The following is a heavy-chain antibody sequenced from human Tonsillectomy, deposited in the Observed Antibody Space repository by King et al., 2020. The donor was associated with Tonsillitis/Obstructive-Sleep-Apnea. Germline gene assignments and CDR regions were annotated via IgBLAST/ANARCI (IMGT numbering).Heavy chain of an antibody. J-gene: IGHJ3*02. CDR2: IYWDDDK. CDR1: GFSLSTSGVG. V-gene: IGHV2-5*02. CDR3: AHRRSMVRAFDI. D-gene: IGHD3-10*01. Sequence: ITLKESGPKLVKPTQTLTLTCTFSGFSLSTSGVGVGWIRQPPGKALEWLALIYWDDDKRYSPSLKSRLTITKDTSKNQVVLTMTNMDPVDTATYYCAHRRSMVRAFDIWGQGTMVTVSS.